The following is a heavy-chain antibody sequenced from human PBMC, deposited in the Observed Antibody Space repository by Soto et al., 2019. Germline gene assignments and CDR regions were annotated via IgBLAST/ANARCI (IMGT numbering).Heavy chain of an antibody. J-gene: IGHJ4*02. CDR2: ISYDGSNK. CDR1: GFTFSSYA. V-gene: IGHV3-30-3*01. D-gene: IGHD3-10*01. CDR3: ARSYGLWFGELLAGLDY. Sequence: QVQLVESGGGVVQPGRSLRLSCAASGFTFSSYAMHWVRQAPGKGLEWVAVISYDGSNKYYADSVKGRFTISRDNSKNTLYLQMNSLRAEDTAVYYCARSYGLWFGELLAGLDYWGQGTLVTVSS.